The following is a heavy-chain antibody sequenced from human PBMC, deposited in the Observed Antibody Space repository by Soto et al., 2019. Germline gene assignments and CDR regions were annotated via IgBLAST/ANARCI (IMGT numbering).Heavy chain of an antibody. D-gene: IGHD6-19*01. CDR3: ARGSYYSGWV. V-gene: IGHV6-1*01. J-gene: IGHJ4*02. Sequence: PSQTLSLTCAISGDSVSSTSTAWSWIRQSPSRGLEWLGRTYCRSNWYTDYAVSVKSRITISPDTSKNQFSLQLYSVTPEDTAVYYCARGSYYSGWVWGQGTLVTVSS. CDR1: GDSVSSTSTA. CDR2: TYCRSNWYT.